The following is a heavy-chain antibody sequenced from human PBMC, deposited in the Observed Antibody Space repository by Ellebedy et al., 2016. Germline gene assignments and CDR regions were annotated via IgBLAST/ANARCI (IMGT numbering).Heavy chain of an antibody. CDR2: IWYDGSNK. Sequence: GESLKISCAASGFTFSSYGMHWVRQAPGKGLEWVAVIWYDGSNKYYADSVKGRFTISRDNSKNTLYLQMNSLRAEDTAVYYCAKSRNYDYGVSAFDIWGQGTMVTVSS. V-gene: IGHV3-33*06. D-gene: IGHD4-17*01. CDR3: AKSRNYDYGVSAFDI. CDR1: GFTFSSYG. J-gene: IGHJ3*02.